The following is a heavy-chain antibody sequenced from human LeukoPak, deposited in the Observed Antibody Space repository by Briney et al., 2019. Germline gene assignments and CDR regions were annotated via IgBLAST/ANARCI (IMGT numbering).Heavy chain of an antibody. J-gene: IGHJ4*02. CDR3: ARHLDDSSGYYYRTMYYFDY. V-gene: IGHV5-51*01. CDR1: GYSFTSYW. D-gene: IGHD3-22*01. CDR2: IHPGDSDT. Sequence: GESLKISCKGSGYSFTSYWIGWVRQMPGKGLEWMGIIHPGDSDTRYSPSFQGQVTISADKSINTAYLQWSSLKASDTAMYYCARHLDDSSGYYYRTMYYFDYWGQGTLVTVSS.